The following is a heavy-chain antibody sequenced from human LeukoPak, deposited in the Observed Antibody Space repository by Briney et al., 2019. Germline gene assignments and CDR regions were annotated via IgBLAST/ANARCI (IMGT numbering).Heavy chain of an antibody. CDR2: IYSGGST. J-gene: IGHJ6*02. CDR1: GFTVSSNY. V-gene: IGHV3-66*01. CDR3: AREPGAAVAGTHYGMDV. Sequence: GGSLRLSCAASGFTVSSNYMSWVRQAPGKGLEWVSVIYSGGSTYYADSVKGRFTISRDNSKNTLYLQTNSLRAEDTAVYYCAREPGAAVAGTHYGMDVWGQGTTVTVSS. D-gene: IGHD6-19*01.